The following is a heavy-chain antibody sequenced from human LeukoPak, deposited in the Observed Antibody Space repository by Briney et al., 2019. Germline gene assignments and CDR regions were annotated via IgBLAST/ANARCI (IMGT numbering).Heavy chain of an antibody. D-gene: IGHD5-12*01. V-gene: IGHV3-23*01. CDR2: ISGGGSGT. Sequence: QTGGSLRLSRAASGFTFSSYAMSWVRQAPGMGLEWVSSISGGGSGTYYADSVKGRFTISRDNSKNTLYLQMNSLRAADTAVYYCAKGWLPHSGFDYWGQGTLVTVSS. CDR3: AKGWLPHSGFDY. J-gene: IGHJ4*02. CDR1: GFTFSSYA.